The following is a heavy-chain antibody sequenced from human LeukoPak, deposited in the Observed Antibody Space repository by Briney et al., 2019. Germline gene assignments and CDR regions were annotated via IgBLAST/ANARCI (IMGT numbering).Heavy chain of an antibody. J-gene: IGHJ4*02. CDR3: ARHGVGAPDY. V-gene: IGHV5-51*01. D-gene: IGHD1-26*01. CDR1: GYPFTSCW. CDR2: IYPGDSDT. Sequence: GAPLQTSGKSSGYPFTSCWIGWVRPLPGKGLEWMGIIYPGDSDTRYSPSFQGQVTISADKSISTAYLQWSSLKASDTAMYYCARHGVGAPDYWGQGTLVTVSS.